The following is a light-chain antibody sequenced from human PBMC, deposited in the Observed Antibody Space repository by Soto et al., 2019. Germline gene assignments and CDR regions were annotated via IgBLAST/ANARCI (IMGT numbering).Light chain of an antibody. V-gene: IGKV1-39*01. CDR3: QQSYGSPLT. CDR2: AAS. CDR1: QSISSY. J-gene: IGKJ4*01. Sequence: DIQMTQSPSSLPASVGDRVTITCRASQSISSYLNWYQQRPGKAPNNLIYAASRLQSGVPSRFSGSGSGTDFTLTISNLQPEDVATYYCQQSYGSPLTFGGGTKVEIK.